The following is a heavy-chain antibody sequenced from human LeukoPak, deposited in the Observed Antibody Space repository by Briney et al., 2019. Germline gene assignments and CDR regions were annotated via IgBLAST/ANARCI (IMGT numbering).Heavy chain of an antibody. CDR1: VGSISGNDYY. Sequence: SETLSLTCTVSVGSISGNDYYWGWIRQPPGQGLEWIGNILYSGNTFYHPSLKRRITIAVDTSKNQFSLKLSSVTAADTAVYYCSRYIQRRPQFDYWGQGTLVTVSS. CDR3: SRYIQRRPQFDY. CDR2: ILYSGNT. V-gene: IGHV4-39*01. J-gene: IGHJ4*02.